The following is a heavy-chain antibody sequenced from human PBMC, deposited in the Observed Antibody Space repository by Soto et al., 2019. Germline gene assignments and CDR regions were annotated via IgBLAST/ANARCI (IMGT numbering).Heavy chain of an antibody. Sequence: QVQLQQWGAGLLKPSETLSLNCAVNGGSLSGYYWSWIRQPPGKGLEWIGEIKDGGRTNYSPSLKSRATRSSDTSNNQFSLRLYSVTAADTGVYYCARGQEGVVATHWDQGTLVTVPS. CDR2: IKDGGRT. D-gene: IGHD5-12*01. CDR1: GGSLSGYY. CDR3: ARGQEGVVATH. J-gene: IGHJ4*02. V-gene: IGHV4-34*01.